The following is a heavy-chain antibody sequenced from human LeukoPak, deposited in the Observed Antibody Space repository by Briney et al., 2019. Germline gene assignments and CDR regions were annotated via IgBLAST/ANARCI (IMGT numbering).Heavy chain of an antibody. J-gene: IGHJ4*02. CDR1: GYTFTSYG. V-gene: IGHV1-18*04. D-gene: IGHD3-9*01. Sequence: ASVKVSCKASGYTFTSYGISWVRQAPGQGLEWMGWISAYNGNTNYAQKLQGRVTMTTDTSTSTAYMELRSLRSDDTAVYYCARDLPLNYDILTGYLYFDYWGQGTLVTVSP. CDR2: ISAYNGNT. CDR3: ARDLPLNYDILTGYLYFDY.